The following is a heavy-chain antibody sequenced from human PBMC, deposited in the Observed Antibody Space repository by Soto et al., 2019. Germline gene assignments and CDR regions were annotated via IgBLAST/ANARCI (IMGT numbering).Heavy chain of an antibody. D-gene: IGHD3-22*01. Sequence: LRLSCAASGFTFSSYAMSWVRQAPGKGLEWVSAISGSGGSTYYADSVKGRFTISRDNSKNTLYLQMNSLRAEDTAVYYCAKPSSKYYYDSSGYYYWGQGTLVTVSS. CDR2: ISGSGGST. J-gene: IGHJ4*02. CDR1: GFTFSSYA. V-gene: IGHV3-23*01. CDR3: AKPSSKYYYDSSGYYY.